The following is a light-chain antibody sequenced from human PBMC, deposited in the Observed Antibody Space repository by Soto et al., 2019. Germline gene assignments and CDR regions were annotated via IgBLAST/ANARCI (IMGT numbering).Light chain of an antibody. CDR2: GPS. J-gene: IGKJ5*01. CDR3: QQRHMWPIT. V-gene: IGKV3D-20*02. CDR1: QSVSSSY. Sequence: EIVLTQSPGTLSLSPGERATLSCRASQSVSSSYLAWYQQKPGQAPRVLIYGPSTRATGIPDRFSGSGSGTDFTLTISSLEPEDSAVYYCQQRHMWPITFGQGTRLEIK.